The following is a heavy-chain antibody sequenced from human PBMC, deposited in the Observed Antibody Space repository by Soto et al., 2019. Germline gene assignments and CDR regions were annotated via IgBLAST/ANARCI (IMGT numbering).Heavy chain of an antibody. CDR2: IYYSGST. V-gene: IGHV4-59*01. CDR1: GGSIGSYY. D-gene: IGHD2-2*01. CDR3: ARGSSAVVPAYYYYMDV. Sequence: SETLSLTCTVSGGSIGSYYWSWIRQPPRKGLEWIGYIYYSGSTNYNPSLKSRVTISVDTSKNQFSLKLSSVTAADTAVYYCARGSSAVVPAYYYYMDVWGKGTTVTVSS. J-gene: IGHJ6*03.